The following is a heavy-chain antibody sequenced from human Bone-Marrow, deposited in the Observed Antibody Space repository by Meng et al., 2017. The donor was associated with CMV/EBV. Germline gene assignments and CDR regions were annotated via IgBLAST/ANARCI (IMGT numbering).Heavy chain of an antibody. D-gene: IGHD3-3*02. CDR3: AVLAH. V-gene: IGHV3-30*02. J-gene: IGHJ4*02. CDR1: GFTFSSYG. CDR2: IRYDGNNK. Sequence: GESLKISCAASGFTFSSYGMHWVRQAPGKGLEWVAFIRYDGNNKYYADSVKGRFTISRDNSKNTLYLQMNSLRAEDTAVYYCAVLAHWGQGAVVTVSS.